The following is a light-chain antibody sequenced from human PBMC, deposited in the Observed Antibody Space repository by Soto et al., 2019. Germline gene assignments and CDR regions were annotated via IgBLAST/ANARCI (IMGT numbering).Light chain of an antibody. V-gene: IGLV1-51*01. CDR1: SSSIGNND. J-gene: IGLJ2*01. Sequence: QSVLTQPPSVSAAPGQNVTISCSGTSSSIGNNDVSWYQQLPGTAPKLLIYDSDKRPSGIPDRFSGSKSGTSATLGITGLQTGDEADYYCEAWHSSLTAMLFGEGTKLTVL. CDR2: DSD. CDR3: EAWHSSLTAML.